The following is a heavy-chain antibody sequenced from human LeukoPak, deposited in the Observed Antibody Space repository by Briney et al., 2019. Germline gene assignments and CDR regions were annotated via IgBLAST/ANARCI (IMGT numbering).Heavy chain of an antibody. J-gene: IGHJ4*02. CDR3: ARSTLRLYFDY. D-gene: IGHD3-3*01. Sequence: SETLSLTCAVYGGSFSGYYWSWIRQPPGKGLEWIGYIYYSGSTNYNPSLKSRVTISVDTSKNQFSLKLSSVTAADTAVYYCARSTLRLYFDYWGQGTLVTVSS. CDR1: GGSFSGYY. V-gene: IGHV4-59*01. CDR2: IYYSGST.